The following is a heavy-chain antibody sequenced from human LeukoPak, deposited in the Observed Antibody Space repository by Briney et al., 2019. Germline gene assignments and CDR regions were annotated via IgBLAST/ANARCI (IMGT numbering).Heavy chain of an antibody. J-gene: IGHJ4*01. Sequence: GGSLRLSCAASGFTFSSYAMHWVRQAPGKGLEWVAVISYDGSNKYYADSVKGRFTISRDNSRNTLYLQMNSLRAEDTAVYFCARDSSGPSYWGQGTLVTVSS. V-gene: IGHV3-30*14. CDR1: GFTFSSYA. CDR3: ARDSSGPSY. CDR2: ISYDGSNK. D-gene: IGHD1-26*01.